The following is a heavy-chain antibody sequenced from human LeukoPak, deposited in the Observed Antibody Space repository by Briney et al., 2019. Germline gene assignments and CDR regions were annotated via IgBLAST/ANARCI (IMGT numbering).Heavy chain of an antibody. CDR3: ARDSSGWSHFDY. D-gene: IGHD6-13*01. J-gene: IGHJ4*02. CDR1: GFTFSSYA. CDR2: ISYDGGNK. Sequence: GGSLRLSCAASGFTFSSYAMHWVRQAPGKGLEWVAVISYDGGNKYYADSVKGRFTISRDNSKNTLYLQMNSLRAEDTAVYYCARDSSGWSHFDYWGQGTLVTVSS. V-gene: IGHV3-30*04.